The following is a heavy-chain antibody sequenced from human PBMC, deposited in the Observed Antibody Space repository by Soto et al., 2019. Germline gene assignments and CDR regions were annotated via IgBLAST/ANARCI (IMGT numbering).Heavy chain of an antibody. CDR2: MYYGGRT. CDR3: ARGTPSPLIVRSSRGPWFDP. V-gene: IGHV4-59*08. D-gene: IGHD2-15*01. CDR1: GGSISSYY. Sequence: SETLSLTCTVSGGSISSYYWSWIRQPPGKGLEWIGYMYYGGRTNYNPSLKSRVTISVDTSKMQVSLKLSSVTAADTAVYFCARGTPSPLIVRSSRGPWFDPWGQGTLVTVS. J-gene: IGHJ5*02.